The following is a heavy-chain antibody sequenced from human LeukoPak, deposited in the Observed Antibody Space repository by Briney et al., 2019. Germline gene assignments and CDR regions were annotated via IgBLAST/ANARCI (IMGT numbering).Heavy chain of an antibody. D-gene: IGHD6-19*01. CDR3: ARRDSSGWYFYFDY. V-gene: IGHV1-69*04. J-gene: IGHJ4*02. CDR1: GGTFSSYA. CDR2: IIPILGIA. Sequence: ASVKDSCKASGGTFSSYAISWVRQAPGQGLEWMGRIIPILGIANYAQKFQGRVTITADKSTSTAYMELSSLRSEDTAVYYCARRDSSGWYFYFDYWGQGTLVTVSS.